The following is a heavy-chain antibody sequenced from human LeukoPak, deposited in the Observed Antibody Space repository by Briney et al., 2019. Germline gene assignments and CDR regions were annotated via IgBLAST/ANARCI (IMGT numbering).Heavy chain of an antibody. D-gene: IGHD6-19*01. J-gene: IGHJ4*02. V-gene: IGHV3-64D*09. CDR1: GFTFSNYA. CDR2: ISGTGGST. CDR3: VNGGVAVARY. Sequence: GGSLRLSCSASGFTFSNYAMHWVRQAPGKGLEYVSAISGTGGSTYYADSVKGRFTISGDNSKNTLFLQMSSLRPEDTAVYYCVNGGVAVARYWGQGTLVTVSS.